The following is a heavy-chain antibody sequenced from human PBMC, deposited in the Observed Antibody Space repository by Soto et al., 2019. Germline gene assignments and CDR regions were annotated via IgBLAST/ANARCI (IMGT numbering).Heavy chain of an antibody. CDR1: GGSIRSHN. CDR2: MYYSAMT. Sequence: QVQLQESGPGLVKPSETLSLTCSVPGGSIRSHNWSWIRQPPGKGLEWIGCMYYSAMTGYNSSLKSGVSLSADTSINQGSPKLSSVTAADTAVYYSARHLFDSWKGYPYYYYMDVWGKGTAVTVSS. V-gene: IGHV4-59*08. J-gene: IGHJ6*03. CDR3: ARHLFDSWKGYPYYYYMDV. D-gene: IGHD3-3*01.